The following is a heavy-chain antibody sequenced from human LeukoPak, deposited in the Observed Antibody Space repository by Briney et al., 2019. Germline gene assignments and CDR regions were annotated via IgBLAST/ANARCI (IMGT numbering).Heavy chain of an antibody. CDR3: ARAELWFGELLGLNAFDI. CDR2: IISDGSST. D-gene: IGHD3-10*01. J-gene: IGHJ3*02. V-gene: IGHV3-74*01. Sequence: GGSRKLSWAASGLTFSSYWMNWFRQAPGKGRFWVSRIISDGSSTSYADSVKGRFTISRDNAKNTLYLQMNSLRAEDTAVYYCARAELWFGELLGLNAFDIWGQGTMVTVSS. CDR1: GLTFSSYW.